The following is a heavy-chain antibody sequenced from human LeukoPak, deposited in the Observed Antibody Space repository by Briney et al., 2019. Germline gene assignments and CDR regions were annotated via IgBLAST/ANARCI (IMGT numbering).Heavy chain of an antibody. CDR2: IYHSGST. CDR1: GYSISSGYY. CDR3: AREGGYSGYLAKGELDY. V-gene: IGHV4-38-2*01. D-gene: IGHD5-12*01. Sequence: SETLSLTCAVSGYSISSGYYWGWIPQPPGKGLEWIGSIYHSGSTYYNPSLKSRVTISVDTSKNQFSLKLSSVTAADTAVYYCAREGGYSGYLAKGELDYWGQGTLVTVSS. J-gene: IGHJ4*02.